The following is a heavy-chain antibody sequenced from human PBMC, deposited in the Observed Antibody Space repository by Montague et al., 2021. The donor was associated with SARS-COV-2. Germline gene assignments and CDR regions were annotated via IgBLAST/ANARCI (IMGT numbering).Heavy chain of an antibody. CDR2: IYSGGST. Sequence: SLRLSCAASGFTVSSNYMSWVRQAPGKGLEWVSVIYSGGSTYYADSVKGRFTISRDNSKNTLYLQMKSLRAEDTAVYYCARDQRRYGSGSYYGPHYYYYGMDVWGQGTTVTVSS. CDR1: GFTVSSNY. V-gene: IGHV3-66*02. CDR3: ARDQRRYGSGSYYGPHYYYYGMDV. D-gene: IGHD3-10*01. J-gene: IGHJ6*02.